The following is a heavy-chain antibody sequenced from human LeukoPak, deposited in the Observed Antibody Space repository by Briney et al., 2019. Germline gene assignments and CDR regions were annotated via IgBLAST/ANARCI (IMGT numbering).Heavy chain of an antibody. CDR1: GYTFTTYG. V-gene: IGHV1-18*01. D-gene: IGHD1-26*01. Sequence: ASVKVSCKASGYTFTTYGISWVRQAPGQGLEWMGWISAHNGDTNYAQRLQGRVTMTTDTSTSTAYMELRSLRSDDTAVYYCARVKARSGSYSLDYWGPGTLVTVSS. J-gene: IGHJ4*02. CDR3: ARVKARSGSYSLDY. CDR2: ISAHNGDT.